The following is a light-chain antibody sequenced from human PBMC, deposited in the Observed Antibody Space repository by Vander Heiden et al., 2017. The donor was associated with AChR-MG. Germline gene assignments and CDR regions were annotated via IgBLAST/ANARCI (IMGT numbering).Light chain of an antibody. V-gene: IGLV6-57*03. Sequence: FVLTQPPPVSESPGKTVTISCTRSGGSIACNYVQWYQQRPGSAPTTVIFEDNHRPSGVPDRFSGSIDSSSNSASLIISGLKTEDEADYYCQSYDDTNHGVFGGGTKLTVL. CDR3: QSYDDTNHGV. CDR1: GGSIACNY. CDR2: EDN. J-gene: IGLJ2*01.